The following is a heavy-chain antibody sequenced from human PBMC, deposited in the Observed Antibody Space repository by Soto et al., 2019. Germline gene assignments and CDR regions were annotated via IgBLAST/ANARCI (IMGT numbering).Heavy chain of an antibody. Sequence: LGESLKISCEGSGYRFNTYWIAWVRQLPGKGLEWMGIIYPGDSDTRYSPSFKGQVTISADKSTNTAYLQWGSLKASDTAMYYCARPQSNYFTPFEIWGRGTMVTVSS. V-gene: IGHV5-51*01. D-gene: IGHD3-3*01. J-gene: IGHJ3*02. CDR1: GYRFNTYW. CDR3: ARPQSNYFTPFEI. CDR2: IYPGDSDT.